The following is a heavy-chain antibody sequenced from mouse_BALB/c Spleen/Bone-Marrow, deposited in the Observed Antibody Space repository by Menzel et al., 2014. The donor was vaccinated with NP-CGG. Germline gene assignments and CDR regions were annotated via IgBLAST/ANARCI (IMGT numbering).Heavy chain of an antibody. CDR3: ARSGDYGGFDY. Sequence: VQLQQSRAELAKPGASVKMSCKASGYTFTSYWMHWVKQRPGQGLEWIGYINPSTGYTEYNQKFKDKATLTADKSSSTAYMQLSSLTSEDSAVYYCARSGDYGGFDYWGQGTTLTVSS. D-gene: IGHD2-4*01. CDR2: INPSTGYT. V-gene: IGHV1-7*01. J-gene: IGHJ2*01. CDR1: GYTFTSYW.